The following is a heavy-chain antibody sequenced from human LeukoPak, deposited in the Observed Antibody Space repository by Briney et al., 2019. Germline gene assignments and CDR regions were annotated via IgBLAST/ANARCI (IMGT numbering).Heavy chain of an antibody. J-gene: IGHJ3*02. CDR2: FDPEDGET. CDR3: ATARIVGAADAFDI. D-gene: IGHD1-26*01. Sequence: ASVKVSCKVSGYTLTELSMHWVRQAPGKGLEWMGGFDPEDGETIYAQKFQGRVTMTEDTSTDTAYMELSSLRSEDTAVYYCATARIVGAADAFDIWGQGTMVTVSS. V-gene: IGHV1-24*01. CDR1: GYTLTELS.